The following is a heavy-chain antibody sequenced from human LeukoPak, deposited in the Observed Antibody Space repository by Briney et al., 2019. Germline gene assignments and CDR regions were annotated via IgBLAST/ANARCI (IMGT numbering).Heavy chain of an antibody. V-gene: IGHV1-18*01. CDR2: ISAYNGNT. D-gene: IGHD3-22*01. CDR1: GYTFTSYG. Sequence: ASVKVCCKASGYTFTSYGISWLRQAPGQGLEWMGWISAYNGNTNYAQTLQGRVTMTTDTSTSTAYMELRSLRSDDTAVYYCARDALSYDSSGYSLDAFDIWGQGTMVTVSS. J-gene: IGHJ3*02. CDR3: ARDALSYDSSGYSLDAFDI.